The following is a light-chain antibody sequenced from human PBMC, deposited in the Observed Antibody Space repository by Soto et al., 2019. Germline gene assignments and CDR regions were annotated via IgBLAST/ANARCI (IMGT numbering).Light chain of an antibody. CDR2: GAS. CDR1: HDTSNS. V-gene: IGKV1-16*01. Sequence: DIPMTQSPSSLSASVGDRVTITCRASHDTSNSVAWFQQRPGMAPKSLIYGASSLQSGVSSRFSGSGSGTQFTLTISSLRPEDSASYYCLQGYNSFWTFGQGTKVEIK. J-gene: IGKJ1*01. CDR3: LQGYNSFWT.